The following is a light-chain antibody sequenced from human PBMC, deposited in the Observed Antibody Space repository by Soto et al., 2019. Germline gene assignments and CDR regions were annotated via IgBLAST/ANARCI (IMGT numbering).Light chain of an antibody. V-gene: IGLV2-18*02. CDR2: EVS. J-gene: IGLJ1*01. CDR3: CSYEGSHTWV. CDR1: SSDVDSYNR. Sequence: QSALTQPRSVSGSPGQSVTISCTGISSDVDSYNRVSWYQQPPDTAPKLMIYEVSNRPSGVPDRFSGSRSVNTASLTISGLQAEDEADYYCCSYEGSHTWVFGTGTKVTVL.